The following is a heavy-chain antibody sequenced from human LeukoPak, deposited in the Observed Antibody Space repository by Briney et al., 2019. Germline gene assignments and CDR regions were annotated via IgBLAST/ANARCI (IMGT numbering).Heavy chain of an antibody. CDR3: ARDGPSLRFDY. CDR2: IYYSGST. CDR1: GGSISSGGYY. Sequence: SETLSLTCTVSGGSISSGGYYWSWIRQPPGKGLEWIGYIYYSGSTNYNPSLKSRVTISVDTSKNQFSLKLSSVTAADTAVYYCARDGPSLRFDYWGQGTPVTVSS. V-gene: IGHV4-61*08. D-gene: IGHD3-16*01. J-gene: IGHJ4*02.